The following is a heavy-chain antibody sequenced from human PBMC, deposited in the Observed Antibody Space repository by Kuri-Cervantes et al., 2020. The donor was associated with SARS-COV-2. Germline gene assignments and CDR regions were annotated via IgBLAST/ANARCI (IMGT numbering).Heavy chain of an antibody. D-gene: IGHD6-19*01. CDR3: ARVKAGSDAFDI. Sequence: SLKISCAASGFTFDDYAMHWVRQAPGKGLEWVSGISWNSGSIGYADSVKGRFTISRDNAKNSLYLQMNSLRAEDTALYHCARVKAGSDAFDIWGQGTMVT. J-gene: IGHJ3*02. CDR2: ISWNSGSI. CDR1: GFTFDDYA. V-gene: IGHV3-9*01.